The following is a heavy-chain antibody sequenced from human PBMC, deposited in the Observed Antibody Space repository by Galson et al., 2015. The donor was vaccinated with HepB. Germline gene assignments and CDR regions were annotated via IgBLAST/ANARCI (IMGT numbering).Heavy chain of an antibody. Sequence: CAISGDSVSSDSAAWNWIRQSPSRGLEWLGRTYYRSKWYRDYAVSVKSRITIDPDTSKNQFSLQLNSVTPEDTAVYYCAEIAVAGKIDAFEIWGQGTMVTVSS. CDR1: GDSVSSDSAA. CDR2: TYYRSKWYR. CDR3: AEIAVAGKIDAFEI. J-gene: IGHJ3*02. V-gene: IGHV6-1*01. D-gene: IGHD6-19*01.